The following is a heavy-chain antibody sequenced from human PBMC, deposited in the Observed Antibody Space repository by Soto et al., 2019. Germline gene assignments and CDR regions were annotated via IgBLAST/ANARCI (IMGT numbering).Heavy chain of an antibody. V-gene: IGHV4-59*01. D-gene: IGHD6-13*01. J-gene: IGHJ4*02. CDR2: IYYSGST. CDR1: GGSISSYY. Sequence: QVQLQESGPGLVKPSETLSLTCTVSGGSISSYYWSWIRQPPGKGLEWIGYIYYSGSTNYNPSLKSRVTISVDTSKNQCSLKLSSVTAADTAVYYCARERPSSAGTNVDYWGQGTLVTVSS. CDR3: ARERPSSAGTNVDY.